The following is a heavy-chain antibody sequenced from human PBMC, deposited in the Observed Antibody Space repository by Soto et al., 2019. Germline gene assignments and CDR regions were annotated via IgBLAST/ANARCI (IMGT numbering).Heavy chain of an antibody. J-gene: IGHJ6*03. CDR3: ARGQGIAVVDYLIYYYHYYMDV. Sequence: QVQLVESGGGLVKPGGSLRLSCAASGFTFSDYYMSWIRQAPGKGLEWVSYISSSGSTIYYEDSVKGRFTISRDNGNSRLYLQMNSLRAEDTAVYYCARGQGIAVVDYLIYYYHYYMDVWGKGTAVTVSS. D-gene: IGHD6-19*01. CDR1: GFTFSDYY. V-gene: IGHV3-11*01. CDR2: ISSSGSTI.